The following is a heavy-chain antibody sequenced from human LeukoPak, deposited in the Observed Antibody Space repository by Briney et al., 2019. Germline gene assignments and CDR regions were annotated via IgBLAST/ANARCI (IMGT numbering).Heavy chain of an antibody. J-gene: IGHJ1*01. Sequence: GGSLRLSCVASGFTFSTYSMNWVRQAPGKGLEWVSSISSSSSHRYYADSVKGRFTISRDDAKNSVYLQMNSLRAEETAVYYCVRDFNTVTTAYLQHWGQGTLVTVSS. D-gene: IGHD4-17*01. V-gene: IGHV3-21*01. CDR3: VRDFNTVTTAYLQH. CDR2: ISSSSSHR. CDR1: GFTFSTYS.